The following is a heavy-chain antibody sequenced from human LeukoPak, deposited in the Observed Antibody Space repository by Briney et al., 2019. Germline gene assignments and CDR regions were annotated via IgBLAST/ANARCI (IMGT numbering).Heavy chain of an antibody. J-gene: IGHJ4*02. V-gene: IGHV3-21*01. CDR2: ISSSSSYI. Sequence: GGSLRLSCAGSGFTFSSYSMNWVRQAPGKGLEWVSSISSSSSYIYYADSVKGRFTISRDNAKNSLYLQMNSLRAEDTAVYYCARYYDFWSGYYPFDYWGQGTLVTVSS. CDR1: GFTFSSYS. CDR3: ARYYDFWSGYYPFDY. D-gene: IGHD3-3*01.